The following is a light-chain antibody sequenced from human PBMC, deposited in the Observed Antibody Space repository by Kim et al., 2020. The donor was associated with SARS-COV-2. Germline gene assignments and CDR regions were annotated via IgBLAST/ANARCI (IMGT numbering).Light chain of an antibody. V-gene: IGLV1-51*01. Sequence: QSVLTQPPSVSAAPGQKVTISCSGSNSDIGNNYVSWYQQLPGTAPQLLLYDNNKRPSGIPDRFSGSKSGTSATLGITGLQTGDEADYYCATWDSSLSAGVFGGGTQLTVL. CDR3: ATWDSSLSAGV. CDR2: DNN. CDR1: NSDIGNNY. J-gene: IGLJ3*02.